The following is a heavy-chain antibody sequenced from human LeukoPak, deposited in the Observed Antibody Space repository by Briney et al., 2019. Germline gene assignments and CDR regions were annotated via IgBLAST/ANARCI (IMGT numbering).Heavy chain of an antibody. D-gene: IGHD1-26*01. CDR1: GGSISIYY. J-gene: IGHJ4*02. CDR3: ARDSSSGQFDY. V-gene: IGHV4-4*07. CDR2: IYTSGST. Sequence: SETLSLTCTVYGGSISIYYWSWIRQPAGKGLEWIGRIYTSGSTNYNPSLKSRVTMSVDTSKHQFSLKLSSVTAADTAVYYCARDSSSGQFDYWGQGTLVTVSS.